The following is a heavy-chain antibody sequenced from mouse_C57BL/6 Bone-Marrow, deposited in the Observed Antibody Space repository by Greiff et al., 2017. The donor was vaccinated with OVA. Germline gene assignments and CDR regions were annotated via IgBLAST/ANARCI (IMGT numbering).Heavy chain of an antibody. CDR1: GYAFSSSW. V-gene: IGHV1-82*01. CDR2: IYPGDGDT. D-gene: IGHD2-4*01. CDR3: AREDDYDWYFDV. Sequence: QVQLKQSGPELVKPGASVKISCKASGYAFSSSWMNWVKPRPGKGLEWIGRIYPGDGDTNYNGKFTGKATLTADKSSSTAYMQLSSLTSEDSAVYFCAREDDYDWYFDVWGTGTTVTVAS. J-gene: IGHJ1*03.